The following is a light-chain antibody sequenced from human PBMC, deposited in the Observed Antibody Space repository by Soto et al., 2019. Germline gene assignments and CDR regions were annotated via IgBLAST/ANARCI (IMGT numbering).Light chain of an antibody. CDR1: QGISSY. CDR3: QQLNSYPLT. V-gene: IGKV1-9*01. CDR2: AAS. Sequence: IQLTQSPSSLSASVGDRVTITCRASQGISSYLAWYQQKPGKAPKLLIYAASTLQSGVPSRFSGSGSGTDCTLTISSLQPEDFATYYCQQLNSYPLTFGAGTKVDIK. J-gene: IGKJ3*01.